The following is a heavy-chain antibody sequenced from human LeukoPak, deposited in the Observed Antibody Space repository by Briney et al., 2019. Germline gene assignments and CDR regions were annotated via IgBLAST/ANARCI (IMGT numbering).Heavy chain of an antibody. CDR2: FDPEDGET. CDR1: GYTLTELS. CDR3: AGGSITILGEVTGLFDI. J-gene: IGHJ3*02. Sequence: ASVKVSCKVSGYTLTELSMHWVRQAPGKGLEWMGGFDPEDGETIYAQKFQGRVSMTEDTSTDTAYMELSSLRSEDTAVYYCAGGSITILGEVTGLFDIWGQGKRVTVSS. D-gene: IGHD3-3*01. V-gene: IGHV1-24*01.